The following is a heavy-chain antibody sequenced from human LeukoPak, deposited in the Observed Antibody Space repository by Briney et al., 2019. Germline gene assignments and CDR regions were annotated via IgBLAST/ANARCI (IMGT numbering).Heavy chain of an antibody. CDR1: GGSISSSSYY. D-gene: IGHD2-15*01. CDR2: IYYSGST. CDR3: ARGIVVVVAATCYYYGMDV. J-gene: IGHJ6*02. V-gene: IGHV4-39*01. Sequence: PSETLSLTCTVSGGSISSSSYYWGWIRQPPGKGLEWIGSIYYSGSTYYNPSLKSRVTISVDTSKNQFSLKLSSVTAADTAVYYCARGIVVVVAATCYYYGMDVWGQGTTVTVSS.